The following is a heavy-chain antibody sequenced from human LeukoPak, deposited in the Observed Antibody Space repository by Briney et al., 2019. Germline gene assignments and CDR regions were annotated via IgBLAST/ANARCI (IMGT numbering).Heavy chain of an antibody. Sequence: SETLSLTCAVYGGSFSGYYLSWIRQPPGKGLEWIGEISHSGSTNYNPSLKSRVTISVDTSKNQFSLKLSSVTAAYTAVYYCARGRTVIAVAGTFDYWGQGTLVTVSS. CDR1: GGSFSGYY. D-gene: IGHD6-19*01. V-gene: IGHV4-34*01. J-gene: IGHJ4*02. CDR2: ISHSGST. CDR3: ARGRTVIAVAGTFDY.